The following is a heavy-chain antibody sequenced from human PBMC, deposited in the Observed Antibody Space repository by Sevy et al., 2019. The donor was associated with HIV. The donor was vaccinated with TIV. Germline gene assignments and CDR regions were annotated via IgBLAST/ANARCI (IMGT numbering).Heavy chain of an antibody. CDR2: INPNRDGT. CDR1: GYTFSDYY. J-gene: IGHJ6*02. Sequence: ASVKVSCKAYGYTFSDYYMHWVRQAPGQGLEWMGWINPNRDGTNYAHKFQGRVTMTRDTSISTAYMELSSLRSDDTAIYYCARGMSAYLLANGMDVWGQGTTVTVSS. D-gene: IGHD3-3*01. CDR3: ARGMSAYLLANGMDV. V-gene: IGHV1-2*07.